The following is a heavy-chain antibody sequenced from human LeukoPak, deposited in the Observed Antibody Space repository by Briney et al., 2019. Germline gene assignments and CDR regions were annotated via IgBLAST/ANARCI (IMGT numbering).Heavy chain of an antibody. D-gene: IGHD2-21*02. J-gene: IGHJ4*02. CDR1: GFTFSSYA. Sequence: PEGSLRLSCAASGFTFSSYAMSWVRQAPGKGLEWVSAISGSGGSTYYADSVKGRFAISRDNSKNTLYLQMNSLRAEDTAVYYCAKDLEAYCGGDCYGALDYWGQGTLVTVSS. CDR3: AKDLEAYCGGDCYGALDY. V-gene: IGHV3-23*01. CDR2: ISGSGGST.